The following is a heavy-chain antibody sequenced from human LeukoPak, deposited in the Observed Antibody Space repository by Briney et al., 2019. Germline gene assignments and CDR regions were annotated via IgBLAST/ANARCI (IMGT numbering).Heavy chain of an antibody. Sequence: SQTLSLTCAISGDSVSSNSAAWNWIRRSPSRGLEWLGRTYYRSKWYNDYAVSVKSRITINPDTSKNQFSLQLNSVTPEDTAVYYCARDYRSGYDTYYYYYGMDVWGKGTTVTVSS. J-gene: IGHJ6*04. CDR3: ARDYRSGYDTYYYYYGMDV. CDR1: GDSVSSNSAA. D-gene: IGHD5-12*01. CDR2: TYYRSKWYN. V-gene: IGHV6-1*01.